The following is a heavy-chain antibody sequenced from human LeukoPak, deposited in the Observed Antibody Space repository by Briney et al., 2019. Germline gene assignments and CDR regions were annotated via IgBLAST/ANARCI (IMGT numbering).Heavy chain of an antibody. CDR1: GGSIRSYY. CDR3: ARGRIVGATLPFDY. D-gene: IGHD1-26*01. J-gene: IGHJ4*02. V-gene: IGHV4-59*01. CDR2: IYYSGST. Sequence: SETLSLTCTVSGGSIRSYYWSWIRQPPGKGLEWIGYIYYSGSTNYNPSLKSRVTISVDTSKNQFSLKLSTVTAADTAVYYCARGRIVGATLPFDYWGQGTLVTVSS.